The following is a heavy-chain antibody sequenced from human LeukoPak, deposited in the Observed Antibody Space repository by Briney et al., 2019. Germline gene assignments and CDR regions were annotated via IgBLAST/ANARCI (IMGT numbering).Heavy chain of an antibody. J-gene: IGHJ5*02. Sequence: AASVKVSCKASGYTFTSYYMHWVRQAPGQGLEWMGIINPSGGSTSYAQKFQGRVTMTRDTSTSTVYTELSSLRSEDTAVYYCVRDFAYYYDSSGYYRVPLGWFDPWGQGTLVTVSS. V-gene: IGHV1-46*01. CDR2: INPSGGST. CDR3: VRDFAYYYDSSGYYRVPLGWFDP. D-gene: IGHD3-22*01. CDR1: GYTFTSYY.